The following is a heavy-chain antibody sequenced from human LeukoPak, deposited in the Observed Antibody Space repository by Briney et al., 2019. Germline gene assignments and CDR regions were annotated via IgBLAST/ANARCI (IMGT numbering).Heavy chain of an antibody. D-gene: IGHD3-10*01. CDR3: AKGGSHDFDF. J-gene: IGHJ4*02. Sequence: SGGSLRLSCVASGFSFSNYRMAWVRQPPGKGLEWVANMGLRDRDKYYVDSVKGRFTISRDNAKNSMYLEMNSLRAEDTAVYYCAKGGSHDFDFWGRGTLVTVSS. CDR1: GFSFSNYR. V-gene: IGHV3-7*01. CDR2: MGLRDRDK.